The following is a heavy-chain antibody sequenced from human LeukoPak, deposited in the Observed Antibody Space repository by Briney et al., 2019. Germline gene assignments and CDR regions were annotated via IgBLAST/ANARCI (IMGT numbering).Heavy chain of an antibody. J-gene: IGHJ6*03. Sequence: EASVKVSCKASGYTFTSYGISWVRQAPGQGLEWMGWISAYNGNTNYAQKLQGRVTMTTNTSTSTAYMELRSLRSDDTAVYYCARDGTTVVPAAIQGYYYYYYMDVWGKGTTVTVSS. V-gene: IGHV1-18*01. CDR1: GYTFTSYG. D-gene: IGHD2-2*02. CDR3: ARDGTTVVPAAIQGYYYYYYMDV. CDR2: ISAYNGNT.